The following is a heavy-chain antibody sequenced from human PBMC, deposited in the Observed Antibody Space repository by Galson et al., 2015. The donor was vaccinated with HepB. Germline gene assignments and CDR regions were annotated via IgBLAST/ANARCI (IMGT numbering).Heavy chain of an antibody. D-gene: IGHD3-22*01. CDR3: TRDEYFYDSSGYQGYFDY. V-gene: IGHV3-49*04. CDR1: GFIFGDYA. Sequence: SLRLSCAASGFIFGDYAMSWVRQAPGKGLEWVGFIRSKAYGGTTEYAASVKGRFTISRDDSKSITYLQMNSLKTVDTAVYYRTRDEYFYDSSGYQGYFDYWGQGTLVTVSS. CDR2: IRSKAYGGTT. J-gene: IGHJ4*02.